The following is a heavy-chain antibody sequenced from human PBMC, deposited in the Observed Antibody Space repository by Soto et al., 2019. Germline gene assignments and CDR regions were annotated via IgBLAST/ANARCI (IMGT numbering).Heavy chain of an antibody. D-gene: IGHD1-26*01. CDR2: ISSSSSYT. Sequence: PGGSLRLSCAASGFTFSDYYMSWIRQAPGKGLEWVSYISSSSSYTNYADSVKGRFTISRDNAKNSLYLQMNSLRAEDTAVYYCASVNFVVGAAGHNWFDPWGQGTLVTVSS. J-gene: IGHJ5*02. CDR3: ASVNFVVGAAGHNWFDP. V-gene: IGHV3-11*06. CDR1: GFTFSDYY.